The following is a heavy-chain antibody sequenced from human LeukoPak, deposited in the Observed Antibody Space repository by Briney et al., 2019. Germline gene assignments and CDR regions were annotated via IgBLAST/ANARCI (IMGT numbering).Heavy chain of an antibody. CDR3: ARERASPVPAAADDAFYI. J-gene: IGHJ3*02. V-gene: IGHV1-69*04. Sequence: GASVKVSCKASGATFSSYAISWVRQAPGQGLEWMGRIIPILGIANYAKKFQGRVTITADKSTSTAYMVLSSLRSEDTAVYYWARERASPVPAAADDAFYIWGQGTMGTVSS. CDR1: GATFSSYA. CDR2: IIPILGIA. D-gene: IGHD2-2*01.